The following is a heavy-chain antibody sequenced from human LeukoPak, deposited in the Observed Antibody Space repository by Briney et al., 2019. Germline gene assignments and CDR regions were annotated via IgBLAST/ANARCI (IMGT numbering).Heavy chain of an antibody. J-gene: IGHJ4*02. CDR3: ARARFGTAGADY. CDR1: GFTFSSYA. V-gene: IGHV3-30*04. D-gene: IGHD1-1*01. Sequence: GGSLRLSCAASGFTFSSYAMHGVRQAPGKGRGWVAVISYDGSNKYYADSVKGRFTISRDNSKNTLYLQMNSLRAEDTPVYYCARARFGTAGADYWGQGILVTFSS. CDR2: ISYDGSNK.